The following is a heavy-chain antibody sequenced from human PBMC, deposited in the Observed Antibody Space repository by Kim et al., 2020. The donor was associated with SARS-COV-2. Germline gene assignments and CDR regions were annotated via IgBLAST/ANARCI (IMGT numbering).Heavy chain of an antibody. Sequence: SVKGRSTTSRDNAKNSLYLQMNSLRAEDTAVYYCARAKSLGSYGYVHFDYWGQGTLVTVSS. CDR3: ARAKSLGSYGYVHFDY. V-gene: IGHV3-11*06. D-gene: IGHD5-18*01. J-gene: IGHJ4*02.